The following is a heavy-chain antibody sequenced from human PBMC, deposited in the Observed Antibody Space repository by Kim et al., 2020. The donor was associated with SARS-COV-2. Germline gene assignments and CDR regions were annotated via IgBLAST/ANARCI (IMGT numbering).Heavy chain of an antibody. CDR1: GFTFTNYA. CDR3: ARIPGSVIAHREDVDI. D-gene: IGHD6-13*01. J-gene: IGHJ4*02. CDR2: ISGDGANT. Sequence: GGSLRLSCTASGFTFTNYAMNWVRQAPGKGLEWVSTISGDGANTYYADSVKGRFTISRDNSKNTLYLQMTSLRAEDTAVYYCARIPGSVIAHREDVDILGQGTQGTVSS. V-gene: IGHV3-23*01.